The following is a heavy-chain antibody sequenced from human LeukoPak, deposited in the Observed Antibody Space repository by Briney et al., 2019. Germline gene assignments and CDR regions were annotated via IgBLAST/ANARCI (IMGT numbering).Heavy chain of an antibody. CDR1: GGSINTSRFQ. D-gene: IGHD2-15*01. CDR2: IYYSGST. CDR3: ARHTLVGYCSGGSCYPLFDY. Sequence: KSSETLSLTCSVSGGSINTSRFQWGWVRQPPGKGLEWIGSIYYSGSTYYNPSLKSRVTISVDTSKNQFSLKPSSVTAADTAVYYCARHTLVGYCSGGSCYPLFDYWGQGTLVTVSS. V-gene: IGHV4-39*01. J-gene: IGHJ4*02.